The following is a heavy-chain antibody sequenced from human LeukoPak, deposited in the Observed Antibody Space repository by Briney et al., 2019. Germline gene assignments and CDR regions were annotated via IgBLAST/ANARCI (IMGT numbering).Heavy chain of an antibody. Sequence: GGSLRLSCAASGFTFSSYAMSWVRQAQGKGLEWVSAISGSGGSTDYAYSGKGRFTIYRDNSKITLDLQMNSLRAEDTAVYYCAKDAGLIAANFDYWGQGTLVTVSS. CDR2: ISGSGGST. CDR1: GFTFSSYA. D-gene: IGHD6-6*01. J-gene: IGHJ4*02. CDR3: AKDAGLIAANFDY. V-gene: IGHV3-23*01.